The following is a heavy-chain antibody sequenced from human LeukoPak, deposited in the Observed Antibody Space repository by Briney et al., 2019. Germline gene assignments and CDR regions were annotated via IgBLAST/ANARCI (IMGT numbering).Heavy chain of an antibody. J-gene: IGHJ4*02. Sequence: PSETLSLTCTVSGGSISSYYWSWIRQPPGKGLEWIGYIYYSGSTNYNPSLKSRVTISVDTSKNQFSLKLSSVTAADTAVYYCARHGTGYSSSRYGYWGQGTLVTVSS. V-gene: IGHV4-59*08. CDR2: IYYSGST. CDR1: GGSISSYY. D-gene: IGHD6-13*01. CDR3: ARHGTGYSSSRYGY.